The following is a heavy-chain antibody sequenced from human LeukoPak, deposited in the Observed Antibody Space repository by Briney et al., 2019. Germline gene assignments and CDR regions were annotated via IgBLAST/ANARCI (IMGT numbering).Heavy chain of an antibody. CDR2: MNPNSCST. J-gene: IGHJ4*02. CDR3: ARSWQQVVPPHS. Sequence: ASVKVSCKASGHTFTSYYMNWVRQATGQGLEWMGWMNPNSCSTGYVQKFQGRVTMARNTSISTAYMEPSSLRSEDRAVYYCARSWQQVVPPHSWGQGTLVTVSS. V-gene: IGHV1-8*01. D-gene: IGHD6-13*01. CDR1: GHTFTSYY.